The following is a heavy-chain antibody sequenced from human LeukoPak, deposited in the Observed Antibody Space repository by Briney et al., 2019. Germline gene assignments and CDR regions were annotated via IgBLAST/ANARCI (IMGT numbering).Heavy chain of an antibody. CDR1: GGSISSYY. Sequence: PSETLSLTCTVSGGSISSYYWSWIRQPPGKGLEWIGYIYYSGSTNYNPSLKSRVTISVDTSKNQFSLKLSSVTAVDTAVYYCARVSSSSWYDPRRGFYFDYWGQGTLVTVSS. D-gene: IGHD6-13*01. J-gene: IGHJ4*02. CDR3: ARVSSSSWYDPRRGFYFDY. CDR2: IYYSGST. V-gene: IGHV4-59*01.